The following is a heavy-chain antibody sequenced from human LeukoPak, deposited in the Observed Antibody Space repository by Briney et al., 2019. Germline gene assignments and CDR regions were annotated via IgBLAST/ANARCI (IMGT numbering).Heavy chain of an antibody. Sequence: SETLSLTCTVSGRSISSFYWSWLRQPPGKGLEWIGYIYYSGSTNYNPSLKSRVTISVDTSKNQFSLKLSSGTAADTAVYYCARDERRDGYVNAFDIWGQGTMVTVSS. CDR1: GRSISSFY. V-gene: IGHV4-59*01. CDR2: IYYSGST. D-gene: IGHD5-24*01. J-gene: IGHJ3*02. CDR3: ARDERRDGYVNAFDI.